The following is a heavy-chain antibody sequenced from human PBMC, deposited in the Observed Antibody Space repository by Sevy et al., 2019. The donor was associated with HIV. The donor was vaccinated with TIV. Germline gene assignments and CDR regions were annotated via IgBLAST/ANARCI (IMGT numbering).Heavy chain of an antibody. CDR1: GFTVSNNY. Sequence: GGSLRLSCVASGFTVSNNYMSWVRQAPGKGLEWVSVIYSDGSTFYADSVKGRFTISRDNSKNTLYLQMNSLRVEDTAVYYCARASEDCSNTNCQLGLYYYYYYGMDVWGQGTTVTVSS. V-gene: IGHV3-66*01. CDR2: IYSDGST. CDR3: ARASEDCSNTNCQLGLYYYYYYGMDV. J-gene: IGHJ6*02. D-gene: IGHD2-2*01.